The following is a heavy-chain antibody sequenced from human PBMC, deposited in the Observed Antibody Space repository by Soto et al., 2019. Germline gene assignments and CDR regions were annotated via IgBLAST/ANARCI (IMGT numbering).Heavy chain of an antibody. Sequence: QVQLVESGGGVVQPGRSLRLSCAASGFTFSNNGMHWVRQAPGKGLEWVAVIWYDGINKYYADSVKGRFITSRDSSKNTVYLQMNSLRAEDTAVYYCARDRVQMVDGLDVWGQGTTVTVSS. V-gene: IGHV3-33*01. D-gene: IGHD2-15*01. CDR3: ARDRVQMVDGLDV. CDR1: GFTFSNNG. J-gene: IGHJ6*01. CDR2: IWYDGINK.